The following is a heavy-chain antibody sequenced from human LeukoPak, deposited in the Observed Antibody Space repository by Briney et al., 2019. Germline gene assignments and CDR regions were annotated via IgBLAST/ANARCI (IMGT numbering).Heavy chain of an antibody. Sequence: SETLSLTCAVYGGSFSGYYWSWIRQPPGKGLEWIGEINHSGSTNYNPSLKSRVTISVDTSKNQFFLKLSSVTAADTAVYYCASVRKGLRYFDYWGQGTLVTVSS. J-gene: IGHJ4*02. D-gene: IGHD3-16*01. V-gene: IGHV4-34*01. CDR3: ASVRKGLRYFDY. CDR2: INHSGST. CDR1: GGSFSGYY.